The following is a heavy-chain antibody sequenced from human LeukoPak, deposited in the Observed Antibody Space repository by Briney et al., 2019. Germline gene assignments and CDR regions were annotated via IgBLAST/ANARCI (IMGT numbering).Heavy chain of an antibody. D-gene: IGHD3-9*01. V-gene: IGHV4-4*07. CDR2: VYTSGIT. Sequence: SATLSLTCTVSGGFINSYYWSWIRQPAGKGLEWIGRVYTSGITNYNPSLKSRITMSVDTSKNQFSLKLTSVTAADTAVYYCARHNGFDRGYYYYMDVWGKGTTVTVSS. CDR3: ARHNGFDRGYYYYMDV. J-gene: IGHJ6*03. CDR1: GGFINSYY.